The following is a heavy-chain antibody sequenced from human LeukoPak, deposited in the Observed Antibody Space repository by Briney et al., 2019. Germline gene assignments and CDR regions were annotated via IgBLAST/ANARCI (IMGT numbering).Heavy chain of an antibody. V-gene: IGHV4-4*09. CDR1: GGSISSYY. J-gene: IGHJ6*03. CDR3: ARATNYGSGYYYYMDV. CDR2: IYTSVST. D-gene: IGHD3-10*01. Sequence: SETLSLICTVSGGSISSYYWSWIRQPPGKGLEWIGYIYTSVSTNYNPSLKSRVTISVDTSKNQFSLKLSSVTAADTAVYYCARATNYGSGYYYYMDVWGKGTTVTVSS.